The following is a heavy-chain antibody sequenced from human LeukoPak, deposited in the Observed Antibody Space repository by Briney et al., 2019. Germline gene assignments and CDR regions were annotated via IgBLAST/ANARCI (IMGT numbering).Heavy chain of an antibody. D-gene: IGHD2-15*01. J-gene: IGHJ4*02. V-gene: IGHV3-66*01. CDR1: GFTVSSNY. CDR3: ARDLGYCSGSTCYVGYFDH. CDR2: IYSDGST. Sequence: GGSLRLSCAASGFTVSSNYMSWVRQAPGKGREGVSLIYSDGSTHYSDSVKGRFTISRDNYKNPLYLQMHSLRAEDTAVYYCARDLGYCSGSTCYVGYFDHWGQGTLVTVSS.